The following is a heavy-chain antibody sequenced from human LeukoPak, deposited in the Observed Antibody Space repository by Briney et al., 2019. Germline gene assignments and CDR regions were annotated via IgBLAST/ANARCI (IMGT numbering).Heavy chain of an antibody. J-gene: IGHJ6*03. Sequence: GASVKVSCKASGYTFTGYYMHWVRQAPGQGLEWMGWINPNSGGTNYAQKFQGRVTMTRDTSISTAYMELSRLRSDDTAVYYCAHQPYYYYYYMDVWGKGTTVTVSS. CDR1: GYTFTGYY. D-gene: IGHD2-2*01. CDR3: AHQPYYYYYYMDV. V-gene: IGHV1-2*02. CDR2: INPNSGGT.